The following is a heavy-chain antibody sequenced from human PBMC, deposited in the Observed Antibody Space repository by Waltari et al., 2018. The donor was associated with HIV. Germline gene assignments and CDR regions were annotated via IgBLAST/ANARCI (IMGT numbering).Heavy chain of an antibody. CDR1: GLISPTYT. Sequence: DVHLVESGGGQVTPGESMRRCCVTSGLISPTYTITWVRQAPGKGPEWVSSISSSGNFKHYADSVKGRFTISRDNAENSLYLQMNGLRAEDTAIYYCARDSRGSTWSLNWFDPWGQGTLVTVSS. J-gene: IGHJ5*02. CDR2: ISSSGNFK. CDR3: ARDSRGSTWSLNWFDP. D-gene: IGHD6-6*01. V-gene: IGHV3-21*01.